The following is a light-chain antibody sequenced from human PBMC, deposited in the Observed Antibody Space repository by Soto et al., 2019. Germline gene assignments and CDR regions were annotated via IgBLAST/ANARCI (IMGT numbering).Light chain of an antibody. Sequence: EIVMTQSPATLSVSPGERATLSCRASQSISGKLAWYQQKPGQAPRLLIYGASTRATGIPVRFSGSGSGTEFTLTITSLQSEDFAVYYCQEYNNWHPITFGGGTKVDIK. CDR3: QEYNNWHPIT. CDR2: GAS. J-gene: IGKJ4*01. V-gene: IGKV3-15*01. CDR1: QSISGK.